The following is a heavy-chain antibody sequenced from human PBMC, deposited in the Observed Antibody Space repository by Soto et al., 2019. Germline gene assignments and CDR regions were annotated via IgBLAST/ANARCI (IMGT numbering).Heavy chain of an antibody. CDR1: GFTFSNNA. Sequence: EVQLLESGEGLVQPGGSRRLSCAASGFTFSNNAITWVARAPGRGLEWVSAVSGSGSSTYYADSVKGRFTISRDNSKNTLYLQMNSLRAEDTAVYYCARRSPSWAFDIWGQGTMVTVSS. V-gene: IGHV3-23*01. CDR2: VSGSGSST. D-gene: IGHD2-15*01. J-gene: IGHJ3*02. CDR3: ARRSPSWAFDI.